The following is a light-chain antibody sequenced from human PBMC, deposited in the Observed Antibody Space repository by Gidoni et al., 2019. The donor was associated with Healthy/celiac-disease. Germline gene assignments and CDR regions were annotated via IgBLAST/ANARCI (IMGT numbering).Light chain of an antibody. V-gene: IGLV3-1*01. CDR3: QAWDSSTAV. J-gene: IGLJ2*01. CDR1: KLGDKY. CDR2: QDS. Sequence: SDELTQPPSVSVSPGQTASITCSGDKLGDKYACWYQQKPGQSPVLVIYQDSQRPSGLPGRFSGSNSGNTAPPTLSGTQAMDEADYYCQAWDSSTAVFGGGTTLTVL.